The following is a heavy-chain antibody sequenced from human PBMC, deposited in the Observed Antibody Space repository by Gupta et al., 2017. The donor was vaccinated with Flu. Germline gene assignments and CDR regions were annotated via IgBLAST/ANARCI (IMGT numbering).Heavy chain of an antibody. CDR2: ISSSSSYI. J-gene: IGHJ6*02. Sequence: QAQGKGVEWVSSISSSSSYIYYADSVKGRFTISRDNAKNSLYLQMNSLRAEDTAVYYCARDFVVVVPAATNPSYYYYGMDVWGQGTTVTVSS. D-gene: IGHD2-2*01. V-gene: IGHV3-21*01. CDR3: ARDFVVVVPAATNPSYYYYGMDV.